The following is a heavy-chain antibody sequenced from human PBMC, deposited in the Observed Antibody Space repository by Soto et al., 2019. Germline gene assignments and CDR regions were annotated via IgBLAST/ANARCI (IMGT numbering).Heavy chain of an antibody. Sequence: QVQLVESGGGVVKPGRSLRLSCAASGFIFSSYGMHWVRQAPGKGLEWVAVISYEGSHTYYADSVKGRFTITRDNSKNTLYLQMNSLRPDDTAVYYCAKEVHCGGGSCSWSEGFDYWGQGTLFTVSS. CDR3: AKEVHCGGGSCSWSEGFDY. D-gene: IGHD2-15*01. J-gene: IGHJ4*02. CDR1: GFIFSSYG. CDR2: ISYEGSHT. V-gene: IGHV3-30*18.